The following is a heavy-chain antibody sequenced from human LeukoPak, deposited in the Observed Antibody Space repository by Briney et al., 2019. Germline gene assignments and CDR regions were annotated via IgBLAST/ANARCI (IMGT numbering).Heavy chain of an antibody. D-gene: IGHD3-16*02. Sequence: SETLSLTCTVSGGSISSSSYYWGWIRQPPGKGLEWIGSIYYSGSTYYNPSLKSRVTISVDTSKNQFSLKLSSVTAADTAVYYCARHLVGYYDYVWGSYRRQGFDYWGQGTLVTVSS. CDR2: IYYSGST. J-gene: IGHJ4*02. CDR3: ARHLVGYYDYVWGSYRRQGFDY. CDR1: GGSISSSSYY. V-gene: IGHV4-39*01.